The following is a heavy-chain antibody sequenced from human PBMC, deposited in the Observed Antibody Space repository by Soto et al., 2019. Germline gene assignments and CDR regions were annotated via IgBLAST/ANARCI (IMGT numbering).Heavy chain of an antibody. Sequence: SETLSVTCTVSGGSISSSSYYWGWIRQPPGKGLEWIGSIYYSGSTYYNPSLKSRVTISVDTSKNQFSLKLSSVTAADTAVFYCARHYSSGSRNWFDPWGQGTLGTVSS. D-gene: IGHD6-19*01. J-gene: IGHJ5*02. CDR3: ARHYSSGSRNWFDP. CDR1: GGSISSSSYY. V-gene: IGHV4-39*01. CDR2: IYYSGST.